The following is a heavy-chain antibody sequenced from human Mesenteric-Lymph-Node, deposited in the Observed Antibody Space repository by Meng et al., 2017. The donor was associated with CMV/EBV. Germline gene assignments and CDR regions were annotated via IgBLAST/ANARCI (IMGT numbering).Heavy chain of an antibody. CDR3: ARQVGATNWFDP. D-gene: IGHD3-16*01. J-gene: IGHJ5*02. CDR1: GFTFSSYA. CDR2: ISYDGSNK. V-gene: IGHV3-30*04. Sequence: GESLKISCAASGFTFSSYAMHWVRQAPGKGLEWVAVISYDGSNKYYADSVKGRFTISRDNSKNTLYLQMNSLRAEDTAVYYCARQVGATNWFDPWGQGTLVTVSS.